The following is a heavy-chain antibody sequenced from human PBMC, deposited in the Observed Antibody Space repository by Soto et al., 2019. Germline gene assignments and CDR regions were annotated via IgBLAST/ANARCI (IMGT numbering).Heavy chain of an antibody. CDR3: ARQCGGNSPLDYYGMDV. V-gene: IGHV6-1*01. CDR2: TYYRSKWYN. Sequence: QTLSLTCAISGDSVSSNSAAWNWIRQSPSRGLEWLGRTYYRSKWYNDYAVSVKSRITINPDTSKNQFSLQLNSVTPEDTAVYYCARQCGGNSPLDYYGMDVWGQGTTVTVSS. J-gene: IGHJ6*02. CDR1: GDSVSSNSAA. D-gene: IGHD2-21*02.